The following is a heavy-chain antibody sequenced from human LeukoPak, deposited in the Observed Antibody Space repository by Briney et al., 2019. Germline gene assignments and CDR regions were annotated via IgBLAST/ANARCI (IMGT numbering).Heavy chain of an antibody. CDR1: GGTFSSYA. CDR2: IIPTYGTV. V-gene: IGHV1-69*06. CDR3: ARGIKITFGGVTDPLDF. Sequence: ASVKVSCQATGGTFSSYAFSWVRQTPGQGLEGMGEIIPTYGTVNYAQKLQGRLTISADISTSTAYMELSSLRSEDTAVYYCARGIKITFGGVTDPLDFWGQGTLVSVSA. J-gene: IGHJ4*02. D-gene: IGHD3-16*01.